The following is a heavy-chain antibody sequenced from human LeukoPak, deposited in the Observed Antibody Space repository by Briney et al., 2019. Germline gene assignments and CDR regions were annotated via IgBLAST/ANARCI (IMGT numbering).Heavy chain of an antibody. V-gene: IGHV3-7*01. Sequence: GGALGLSCAASGFIFSSYWMSWLRHARGKGLERVANIKHDGSEKYYVDSVKGRFTISRDNAKNSLFLQMNNLRAEDTAVYYCARGKRGYSFGDYWGQGTLVTVSS. CDR3: ARGKRGYSFGDY. D-gene: IGHD5-18*01. J-gene: IGHJ4*02. CDR2: IKHDGSEK. CDR1: GFIFSSYW.